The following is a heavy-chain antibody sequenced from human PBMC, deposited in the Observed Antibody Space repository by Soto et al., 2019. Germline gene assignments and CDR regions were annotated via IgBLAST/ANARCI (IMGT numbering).Heavy chain of an antibody. CDR3: ARGLELLFDYYYYMDV. J-gene: IGHJ6*03. V-gene: IGHV1-18*01. CDR1: GYTFTSYG. D-gene: IGHD1-7*01. Sequence: GASVKVSCKASGYTFTSYGISWVRQAPGQGLEWMGWISAYNGNTNYAQKLQGRVTMTTDTSTSTAYMELRSLRSDDTAVYYCARGLELLFDYYYYMDVWGKGTTVTVSS. CDR2: ISAYNGNT.